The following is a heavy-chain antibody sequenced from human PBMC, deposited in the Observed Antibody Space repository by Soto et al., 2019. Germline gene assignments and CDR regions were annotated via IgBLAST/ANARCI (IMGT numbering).Heavy chain of an antibody. CDR1: GYTFTSYA. J-gene: IGHJ3*02. D-gene: IGHD6-19*01. CDR2: INAGNGNT. Sequence: ASVKVSCKAAGYTFTSYAMHWVRQAPGQRLEWMGWINAGNGNTKYSQKFQGRVTITRDTSASTAYMELSSLRSEDTAVYYCARVDSSGWYDAFDIWGQGTMVTVSS. CDR3: ARVDSSGWYDAFDI. V-gene: IGHV1-3*01.